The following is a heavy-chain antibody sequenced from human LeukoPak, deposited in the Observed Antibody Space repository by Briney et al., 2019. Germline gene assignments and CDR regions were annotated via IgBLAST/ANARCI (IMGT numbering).Heavy chain of an antibody. CDR3: ARGIVVEGVDY. CDR1: GGSISSGSYY. Sequence: SETLSLTCTVSGGSISSGSYYWSWIRQPAGKGLEWIGRIYTSGSTNYNPSLKSRVTISVDTSKNQFSLKLSSVTAADTAVYYCARGIVVEGVDYWGQGTLVTVSS. V-gene: IGHV4-61*02. J-gene: IGHJ4*02. D-gene: IGHD2-2*01. CDR2: IYTSGST.